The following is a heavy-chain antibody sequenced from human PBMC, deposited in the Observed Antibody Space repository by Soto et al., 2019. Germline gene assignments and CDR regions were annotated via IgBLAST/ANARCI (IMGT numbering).Heavy chain of an antibody. Sequence: QVQLQESGPGLVKPSETLSLTCNVSGGSISSYYWTWIRQPPGKGLEWIGYLYNTGSTNYNPSLKSRVTRSLDTSKNQFFLNLSSVTAADTAVYYCAGMSFTVFGEVIDNFYFYGMDVWGQGTTVTVSS. CDR3: AGMSFTVFGEVIDNFYFYGMDV. V-gene: IGHV4-59*03. CDR2: LYNTGST. J-gene: IGHJ6*02. D-gene: IGHD3-3*01. CDR1: GGSISSYY.